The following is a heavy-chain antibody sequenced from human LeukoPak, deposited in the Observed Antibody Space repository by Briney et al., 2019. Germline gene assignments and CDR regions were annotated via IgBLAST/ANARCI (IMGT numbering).Heavy chain of an antibody. V-gene: IGHV1-69*02. D-gene: IGHD3-22*01. CDR3: ASSYYYYESSGYFGSYYGMDV. J-gene: IGHJ6*02. CDR1: GGTFSNYT. CDR2: IIPIPGIA. Sequence: ASVKVSCKASGGTFSNYTINWVRQAPGQGLEWMGRIIPIPGIANYAQKFQGRVTITADKSTRTAYMELSSLRSEDTAVYYCASSYYYYESSGYFGSYYGMDVWGQGTTVTVSS.